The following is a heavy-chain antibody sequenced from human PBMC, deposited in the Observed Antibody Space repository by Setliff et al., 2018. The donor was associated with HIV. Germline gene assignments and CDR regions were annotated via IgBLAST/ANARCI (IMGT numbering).Heavy chain of an antibody. D-gene: IGHD3-22*01. V-gene: IGHV1-2*02. J-gene: IGHJ4*02. CDR3: AKNYFDTSGWSAVDY. CDR2: ISPKYGGT. CDR1: GYSFSDYY. Sequence: GASVKVSCKASGYSFSDYYIHWVRQAPGHGFQWMGWISPKYGGTNYAQNFQGRVTMTRDTSISTAYMELSSLGSDDTAVYYCAKNYFDTSGWSAVDYWGQGSLVTVSS.